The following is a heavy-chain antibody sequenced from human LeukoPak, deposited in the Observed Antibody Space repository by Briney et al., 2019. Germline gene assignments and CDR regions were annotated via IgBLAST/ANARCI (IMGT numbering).Heavy chain of an antibody. J-gene: IGHJ4*02. CDR2: INWNGGST. D-gene: IGHD1-26*01. CDR1: GFTFSSYG. V-gene: IGHV3-20*04. Sequence: GGSLRLSCAASGFTFSSYGMSWVRQAPGKGLEWVSGINWNGGSTGYADSVKGRFTISRDNAKNSLYLQMNSLRAEDTALYYCARGVYGGSYYYFDYWGQGTLVTVSS. CDR3: ARGVYGGSYYYFDY.